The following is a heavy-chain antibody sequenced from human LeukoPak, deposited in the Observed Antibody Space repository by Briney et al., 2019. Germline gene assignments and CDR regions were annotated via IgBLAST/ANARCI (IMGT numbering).Heavy chain of an antibody. CDR2: IYHSGST. V-gene: IGHV4-38-2*02. CDR3: ARNPPATAEFYFDY. Sequence: PSETLSLTCTASGYSISSAYYWSFIWQPPGKGLEWIGSIYHSGSTYYNASLKSRVTISLDTSKNQFSLKLSSVTAADTAVYYCARNPPATAEFYFDYWGQGTLVTVSS. D-gene: IGHD1-14*01. CDR1: GYSISSAYY. J-gene: IGHJ4*02.